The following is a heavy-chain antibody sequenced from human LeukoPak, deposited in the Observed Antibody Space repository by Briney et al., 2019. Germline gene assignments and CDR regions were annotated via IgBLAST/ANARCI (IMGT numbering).Heavy chain of an antibody. CDR3: ARGVGEAGGAEYYFDY. CDR1: GGSISSGSYY. D-gene: IGHD2-15*01. V-gene: IGHV4-61*02. J-gene: IGHJ4*02. CDR2: IYTSGST. Sequence: PSETLSLTCTVSGGSISSGSYYWSWIRQPAGKGLEWIGRIYTSGSTNYNPSLKSRVTISVDTSKNQFSLKLSSVTAADTAVYYCARGVGEAGGAEYYFDYWGQGTLVTVSS.